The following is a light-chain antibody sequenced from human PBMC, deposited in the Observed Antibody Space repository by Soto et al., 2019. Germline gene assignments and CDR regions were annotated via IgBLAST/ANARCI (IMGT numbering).Light chain of an antibody. V-gene: IGKV3-11*01. CDR3: QQRSHWPPLT. CDR2: DAS. J-gene: IGKJ4*01. CDR1: QSVSSY. Sequence: EIVLTQSPATLSLSPGERATLSCRASQSVSSYLAWYQQKPGQAPRLLIYDASNMATGVPARFSGSGSGTDFTLTISSLAPEHFAVYYCQQRSHWPPLTFGGGTKVEIK.